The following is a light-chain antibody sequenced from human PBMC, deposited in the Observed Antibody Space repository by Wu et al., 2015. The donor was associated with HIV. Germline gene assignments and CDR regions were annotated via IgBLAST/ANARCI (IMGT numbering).Light chain of an antibody. CDR1: ESVTMS. V-gene: IGKV1-27*01. Sequence: MTQSPATLSVSPGERVTLSCRASESVTMSVVWYQQKPGQAPRLLIYAASTLQSGVPSRFSGSGSGTDFTLTISSLQPEDVATYYCQKYNTAPWTFGQGTKVEMK. CDR2: AAS. J-gene: IGKJ1*01. CDR3: QKYNTAPWT.